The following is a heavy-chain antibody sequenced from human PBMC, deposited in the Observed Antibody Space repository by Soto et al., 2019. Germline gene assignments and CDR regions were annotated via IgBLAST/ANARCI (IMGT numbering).Heavy chain of an antibody. CDR1: GGSISSGGYY. D-gene: IGHD4-17*01. CDR2: IYYSGST. CDR3: ARTPIFATTVPTEDAFDI. J-gene: IGHJ3*02. Sequence: QVQLQESGPGLVKPSQTLSLTCTVSGGSISSGGYYWSWIRQHPGKGLEWIGYIYYSGSTYYNPSLKSRVTISVDTSKNQFSLKLSSVTASDTAVYYCARTPIFATTVPTEDAFDIWGQGTMVTVSS. V-gene: IGHV4-31*03.